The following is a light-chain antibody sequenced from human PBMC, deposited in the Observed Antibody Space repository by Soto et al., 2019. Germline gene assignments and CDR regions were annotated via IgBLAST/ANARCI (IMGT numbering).Light chain of an antibody. CDR2: HAS. J-gene: IGKJ1*01. Sequence: EIVLTQSPGTLSLSPGERATLSCRASQTVRSSYLAWYQQKPGQAPRLLIYHASDRVTGIPDRFSGSGSGTDFTLTISRLEPEDFAVYYCQQYAGSPGTFGQGTKVDI. CDR3: QQYAGSPGT. V-gene: IGKV3-20*01. CDR1: QTVRSSY.